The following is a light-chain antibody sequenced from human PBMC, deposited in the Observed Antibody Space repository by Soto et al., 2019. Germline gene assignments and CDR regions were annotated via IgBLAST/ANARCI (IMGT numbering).Light chain of an antibody. Sequence: QSVLTQPASVSGSPGQSITISCTGTISDVGGYNYVSWYQQHPAKAPKLMIYDVSNRPSGVSNRFSGSKSGNTASLTISGLQAEDEADYYCSSYTSSGTVVFGGGTKLTVL. CDR1: ISDVGGYNY. V-gene: IGLV2-14*01. CDR2: DVS. J-gene: IGLJ2*01. CDR3: SSYTSSGTVV.